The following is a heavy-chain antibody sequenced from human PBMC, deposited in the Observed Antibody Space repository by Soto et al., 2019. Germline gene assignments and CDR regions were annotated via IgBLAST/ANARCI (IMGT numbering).Heavy chain of an antibody. Sequence: EVQLLESGGGLVQLGGSLRLSCAASGFTFSSYAMSWVRQAPGKGLEWVSAISGSGGSTYYADSVKGRFTISRDSSKNTLYLQMNSLRAEDTAVYYCAKASGWFGEFDYWGQGTLVTVSS. CDR2: ISGSGGST. V-gene: IGHV3-23*01. J-gene: IGHJ4*02. CDR3: AKASGWFGEFDY. CDR1: GFTFSSYA. D-gene: IGHD3-10*01.